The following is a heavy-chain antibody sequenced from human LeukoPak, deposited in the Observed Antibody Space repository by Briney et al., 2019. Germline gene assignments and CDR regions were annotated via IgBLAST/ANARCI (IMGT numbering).Heavy chain of an antibody. Sequence: PGGSLRLSCAVSGFTFSGSAMHWGRQASGKGLEWVGRIRSKANSYATAYAASVKGKFTISRDDSKNTAYLQMNSLKAEDTAVYYCTRSTSDSSSSRFDYWGQGTLVTVSS. D-gene: IGHD3-22*01. J-gene: IGHJ4*02. CDR3: TRSTSDSSSSRFDY. CDR2: IRSKANSYAT. V-gene: IGHV3-73*01. CDR1: GFTFSGSA.